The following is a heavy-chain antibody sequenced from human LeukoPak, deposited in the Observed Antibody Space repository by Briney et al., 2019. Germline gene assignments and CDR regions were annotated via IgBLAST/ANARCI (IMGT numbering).Heavy chain of an antibody. Sequence: PGGSLRLSCAASGFTFSSYWMHWVRQAPGKGLVWVSRINSDGSSRSYADSVKGRFTISRDNAKNTLYLQMNSLRAEDTAVYYCARGSYYDFWSGYFDYFDYWGQGTLVTVSS. D-gene: IGHD3-3*01. J-gene: IGHJ4*02. V-gene: IGHV3-74*01. CDR2: INSDGSSR. CDR1: GFTFSSYW. CDR3: ARGSYYDFWSGYFDYFDY.